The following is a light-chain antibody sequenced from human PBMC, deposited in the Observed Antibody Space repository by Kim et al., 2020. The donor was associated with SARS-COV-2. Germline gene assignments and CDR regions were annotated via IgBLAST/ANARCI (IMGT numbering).Light chain of an antibody. Sequence: EIVLTQSPATLSLSPGERATLSCMASQSVSSYSAWYQQKPGQAPRLLIYDASNRATGIPARFSGSGSGTDFTLTISSLEPEDFAVYYCLQRSKWPYTFGQGTKLEI. J-gene: IGKJ2*01. CDR1: QSVSSY. CDR3: LQRSKWPYT. CDR2: DAS. V-gene: IGKV3-11*01.